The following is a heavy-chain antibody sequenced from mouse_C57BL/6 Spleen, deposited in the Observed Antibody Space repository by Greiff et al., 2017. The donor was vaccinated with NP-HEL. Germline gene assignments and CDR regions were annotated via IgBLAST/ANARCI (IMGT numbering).Heavy chain of an antibody. CDR3: ARDGSNYESYYAMDY. D-gene: IGHD2-5*01. J-gene: IGHJ4*01. Sequence: EVKLVESGGGLVKPGGSLKLSCAASGFTFSSYAMSWVRQTPEKRLEWVATISDGGSYTYYPDNVKGRFTISRDNAKNNLYLQMSHLKSEDTAMYYCARDGSNYESYYAMDYWGQGTSVTVSS. V-gene: IGHV5-4*01. CDR2: ISDGGSYT. CDR1: GFTFSSYA.